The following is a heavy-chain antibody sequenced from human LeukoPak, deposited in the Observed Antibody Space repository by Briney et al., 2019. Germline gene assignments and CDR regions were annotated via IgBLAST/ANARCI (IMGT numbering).Heavy chain of an antibody. CDR1: GYTFTGYY. CDR3: ARLGYCSSTSCYQGVYYFDY. CDR2: INPNSGGT. J-gene: IGHJ4*02. D-gene: IGHD2-2*01. Sequence: ASVKVSCKASGYTFTGYYMHWVRQAPGQGLEWMGWINPNSGGTNYAQKFQGRVTMTRDTSISTAYMELSGLRSDDTAVYYCARLGYCSSTSCYQGVYYFDYWGQGTLVTVSS. V-gene: IGHV1-2*02.